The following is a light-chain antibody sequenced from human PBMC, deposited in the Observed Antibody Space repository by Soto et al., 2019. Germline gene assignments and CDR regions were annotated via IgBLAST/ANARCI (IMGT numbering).Light chain of an antibody. CDR3: QQSYSTPWT. CDR2: AAS. CDR1: QRISSY. V-gene: IGKV1-39*01. Sequence: DIQMTQSPSSLSASVGDRFTITFRASQRISSYLNWYQQKPGKAPKLLIYAASSLQSGVPSRFSGSGSGTDFTLTISSLQPEDFATYYCQQSYSTPWTFGQGTKVDIK. J-gene: IGKJ1*01.